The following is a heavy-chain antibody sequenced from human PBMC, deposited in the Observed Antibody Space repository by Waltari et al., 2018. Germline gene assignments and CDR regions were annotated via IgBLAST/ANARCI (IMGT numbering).Heavy chain of an antibody. V-gene: IGHV3-30*02. Sequence: QVHLGESGGGVVRPGGSLRLSCAASGFTFSNYGIHWVRQAPGKGLEWVAFIRYDGSTKYYLDSVKGRFTISRDDSKNTLFLQMNSLRPEDTAVYYCAKSGPTVNYFDYWGQGTLVTVSS. D-gene: IGHD4-17*01. CDR2: IRYDGSTK. CDR3: AKSGPTVNYFDY. J-gene: IGHJ4*02. CDR1: GFTFSNYG.